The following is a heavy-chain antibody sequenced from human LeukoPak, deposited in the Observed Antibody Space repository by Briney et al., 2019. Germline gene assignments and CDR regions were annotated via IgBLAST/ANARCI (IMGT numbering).Heavy chain of an antibody. D-gene: IGHD3-22*01. CDR2: ISSSSSYI. CDR1: GFTFSSYS. J-gene: IGHJ4*02. CDR3: ARRGADYYDSSGHSDY. Sequence: GGSLRLSCAASGFTFSSYSMNWVRQAPGKGLEWVSSISSSSSYIYYTDSVKGRFTISRDNAKNSLYLQMNSLRAEDTAVYYCARRGADYYDSSGHSDYWGQGTLVTVSS. V-gene: IGHV3-21*01.